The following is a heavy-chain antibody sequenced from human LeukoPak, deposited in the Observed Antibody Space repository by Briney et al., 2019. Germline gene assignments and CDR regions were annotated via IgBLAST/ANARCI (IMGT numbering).Heavy chain of an antibody. CDR2: INHSGST. J-gene: IGHJ4*02. D-gene: IGHD2-15*01. CDR1: GGSFSAYY. CDR3: ARRCSGGTCYNY. Sequence: SETLSLTCAVYGGSFSAYYWSWNRQPPGKGLEWIAEINHSGSTNHNPSLKSRVTISVDTSKNQFSLKLSSVTAADTAVYYCARRCSGGTCYNYWGQGTLVTVSS. V-gene: IGHV4-34*01.